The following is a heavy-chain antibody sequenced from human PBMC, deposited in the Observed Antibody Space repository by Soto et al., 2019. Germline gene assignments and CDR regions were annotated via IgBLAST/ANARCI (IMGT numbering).Heavy chain of an antibody. Sequence: ASVKVSCKASGYSFTSYAMDWVRQAPGQRLEWMGWINAGNGNTKYSQKFQGRVTITRDTSTSTTYMELSSLRSEDTAVYYCARNRPDIAATGSRWFDPWGQGTLVTVSS. D-gene: IGHD6-13*01. CDR2: INAGNGNT. V-gene: IGHV1-3*01. J-gene: IGHJ5*02. CDR3: ARNRPDIAATGSRWFDP. CDR1: GYSFTSYA.